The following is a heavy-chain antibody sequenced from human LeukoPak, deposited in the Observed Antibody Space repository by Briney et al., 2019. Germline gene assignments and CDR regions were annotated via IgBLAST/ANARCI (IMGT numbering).Heavy chain of an antibody. CDR2: IYYSGST. V-gene: IGHV4-39*01. Sequence: SETLSLTCTVSGGSISSSSYFWGWIRQPPGKGLEWIGSIYYSGSTYYNPSLKSRVTVSVDTSKSQVSLELSSVTAADTAVYHCARGERMDDTTGYHDYFDYWGQGALVTVSS. CDR1: GGSISSSSYF. D-gene: IGHD3-22*01. CDR3: ARGERMDDTTGYHDYFDY. J-gene: IGHJ4*02.